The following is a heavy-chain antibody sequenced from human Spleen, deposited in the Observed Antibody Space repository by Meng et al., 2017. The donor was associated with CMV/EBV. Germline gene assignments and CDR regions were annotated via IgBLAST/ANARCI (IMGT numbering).Heavy chain of an antibody. D-gene: IGHD2-2*01. Sequence: SETLSLTCTVSGGSISSGDYYWSWIRQPPGKGLEWIGYIYYSGSTYYNPSLKSRLTISVDTSKNHFSLKLSSVTAADTAVYYCARGCSSSSCYVLRTFDPWGQGTLVTVSS. CDR3: ARGCSSSSCYVLRTFDP. V-gene: IGHV4-30-4*08. CDR1: GGSISSGDYY. J-gene: IGHJ5*02. CDR2: IYYSGST.